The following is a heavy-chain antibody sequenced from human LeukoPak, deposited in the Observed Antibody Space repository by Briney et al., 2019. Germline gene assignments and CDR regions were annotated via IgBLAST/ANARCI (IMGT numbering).Heavy chain of an antibody. D-gene: IGHD1-26*01. J-gene: IGHJ6*02. CDR1: GYTLTELS. CDR2: INPSGGST. Sequence: ASVKVSCKVSGYTLTELSMHWVRQAPGQGLEWMGIINPSGGSTSYAQKFQGRVTMTRDTSTSTVYMELSSLRSEDTAVYYCARDFIGSLDYYYYYGMDVWGQGTTVTVSS. CDR3: ARDFIGSLDYYYYYGMDV. V-gene: IGHV1-46*01.